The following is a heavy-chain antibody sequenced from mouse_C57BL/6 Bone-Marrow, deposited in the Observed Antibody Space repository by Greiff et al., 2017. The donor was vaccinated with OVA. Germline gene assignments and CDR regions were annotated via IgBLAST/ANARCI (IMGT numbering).Heavy chain of an antibody. Sequence: VMLVESGAELVRPGTSVKVSCKASGYAFTNYLIEWVKQRPGQGLEWIGVINPGSGGTNYNEKFKGKATLTADKSSSTAYMQLSSLTSEDSAVYFCAREGDYYYGSSYAFDYWGQGTTLTVSS. D-gene: IGHD1-1*01. CDR1: GYAFTNYL. V-gene: IGHV1-54*01. CDR2: INPGSGGT. J-gene: IGHJ2*01. CDR3: AREGDYYYGSSYAFDY.